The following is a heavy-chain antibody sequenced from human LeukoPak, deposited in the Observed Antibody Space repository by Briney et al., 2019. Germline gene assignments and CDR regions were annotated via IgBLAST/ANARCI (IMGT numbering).Heavy chain of an antibody. CDR1: GYSFTSYW. D-gene: IGHD5-12*01. J-gene: IGHJ5*02. CDR3: ARRVGFGGYDNLGFDP. V-gene: IGHV5-51*01. Sequence: RGESLKISCKGSGYSFTSYWIAWVRQMPGKGLEWMGIIYPGDSDTRYSPSFQGQVTISADKSINTAYLQWSSLKASDTAMYYCARRVGFGGYDNLGFDPRGQGTLVTVSS. CDR2: IYPGDSDT.